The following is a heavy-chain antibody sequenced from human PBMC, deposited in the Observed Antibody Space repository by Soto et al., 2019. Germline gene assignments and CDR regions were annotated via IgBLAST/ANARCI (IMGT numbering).Heavy chain of an antibody. D-gene: IGHD2-15*01. J-gene: IGHJ4*02. CDR1: GFTFSSYA. CDR2: VSIGGST. CDR3: AKRRGAGGHFDY. V-gene: IGHV3-23*01. Sequence: DVQLLESGGGLVQPEGSLRRSCAASGFTFSSYAMGWVRQGPGKGLEWVAVVSIGGSTHYADSVRGRFTISRDNYKNTLSLQMNSLTAEDTAVYFCAKRRGAGGHFDYWGQGALVTVSS.